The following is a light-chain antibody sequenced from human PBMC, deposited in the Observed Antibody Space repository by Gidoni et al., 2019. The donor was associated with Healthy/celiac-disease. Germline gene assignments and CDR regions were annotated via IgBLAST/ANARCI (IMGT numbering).Light chain of an antibody. Sequence: DIQMTQSPSSLSASVGDRVTITCRASQSISSYLNWYQQIPGKAPMLLIYAASSLQSGVPSRFSGSGSGTDFTLTISSLQPGDFATYYCQQSYSTPYTFGQGTKLEIK. J-gene: IGKJ2*01. CDR1: QSISSY. CDR2: AAS. V-gene: IGKV1-39*01. CDR3: QQSYSTPYT.